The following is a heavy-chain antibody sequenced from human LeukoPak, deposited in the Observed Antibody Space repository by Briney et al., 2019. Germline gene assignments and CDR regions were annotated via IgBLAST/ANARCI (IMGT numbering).Heavy chain of an antibody. D-gene: IGHD2-21*01. CDR1: GITFSSYA. J-gene: IGHJ4*02. CDR3: AKAPVTSCRGAYCYPFDS. CDR2: TSSSDAGT. Sequence: GSLRLSCAASGITFSSYAMSWVRQAPGKGLEWVAATSSSDAGTYHADSVRGRFTISRDNSKNTLYLQMNSLRAEDAAVYFCAKAPVTSCRGAYCYPFDSRGQGTLVTVSS. V-gene: IGHV3-23*01.